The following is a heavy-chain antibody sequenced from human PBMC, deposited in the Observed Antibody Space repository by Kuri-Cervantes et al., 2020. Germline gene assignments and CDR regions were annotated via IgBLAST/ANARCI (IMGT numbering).Heavy chain of an antibody. CDR3: ARRLGAGGTGAFDI. J-gene: IGHJ3*02. Sequence: GESLKISCEGSGYSFTNYWIGWVRQMPGKGLEWMGFIYPGDSETRYSPSFQGQVTMSADKSISTAYLQWSSLKASDTAMYYCARRLGAGGTGAFDIWGQGTMVTVSS. CDR1: GYSFTNYW. CDR2: IYPGDSET. D-gene: IGHD6-13*01. V-gene: IGHV5-51*01.